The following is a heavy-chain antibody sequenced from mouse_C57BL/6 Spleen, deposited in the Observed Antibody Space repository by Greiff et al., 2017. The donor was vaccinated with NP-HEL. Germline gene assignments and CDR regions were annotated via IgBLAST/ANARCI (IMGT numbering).Heavy chain of an antibody. V-gene: IGHV1-52*01. CDR2: IDPSDSET. Sequence: VQLKQPGAELVRPGSSVKLSCKASGYTFTSYWMHWVKQRPIQGLEWIGNIDPSDSETHYNQKFKDKATLTVDKSSSTAYMQLSSLTSEDSAVYYCAREGFYDYDDFDYWGQGTTLTVSS. D-gene: IGHD2-4*01. CDR1: GYTFTSYW. J-gene: IGHJ2*01. CDR3: AREGFYDYDDFDY.